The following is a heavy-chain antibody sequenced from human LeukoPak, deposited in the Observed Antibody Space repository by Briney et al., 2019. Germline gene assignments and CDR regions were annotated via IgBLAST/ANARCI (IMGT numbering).Heavy chain of an antibody. CDR2: INPNTGGT. CDR3: AREGKRYGAANREPFEY. D-gene: IGHD2-15*01. V-gene: IGHV1-2*02. J-gene: IGHJ4*02. Sequence: GASVKVSCKASGYTFTGYYMHWVRQAPGQGLEWMGWINPNTGGTNYAQQFQGRVTMTRDTSISTAYMELGSLRSDDTAVYYCAREGKRYGAANREPFEYWGQGTLVTVSS. CDR1: GYTFTGYY.